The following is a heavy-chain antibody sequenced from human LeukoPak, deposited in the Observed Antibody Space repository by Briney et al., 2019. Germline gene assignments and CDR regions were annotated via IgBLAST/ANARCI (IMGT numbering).Heavy chain of an antibody. CDR3: ARFVRYYDFWSGFGYYYYYMDV. CDR2: MNPNSGNT. J-gene: IGHJ6*03. Sequence: ASVKVSCKASGYTFTSYDINWVRQATGQGLEWMGWMNPNSGNTGYAQKFQGRVTMTRNTSISTAYMELSSLRSEDTAVYCCARFVRYYDFWSGFGYYYYYMDVWGKGTTVTVSS. D-gene: IGHD3-3*01. CDR1: GYTFTSYD. V-gene: IGHV1-8*01.